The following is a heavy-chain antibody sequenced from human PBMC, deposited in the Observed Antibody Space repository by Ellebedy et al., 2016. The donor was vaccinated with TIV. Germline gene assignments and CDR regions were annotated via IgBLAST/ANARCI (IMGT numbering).Heavy chain of an antibody. J-gene: IGHJ4*02. D-gene: IGHD5/OR15-5a*01. CDR3: AKDVIVSTASNFDY. Sequence: GESLKISCAASGFTFSDCYMNWIRQAPGKGLQWVSSVSDTGVHTYYADSVKGRFTVSRDNSKNTLYLQMNSLRAEDTALYYCAKDVIVSTASNFDYWGQGTLVNVSS. V-gene: IGHV3-23*01. CDR2: VSDTGVHT. CDR1: GFTFSDCY.